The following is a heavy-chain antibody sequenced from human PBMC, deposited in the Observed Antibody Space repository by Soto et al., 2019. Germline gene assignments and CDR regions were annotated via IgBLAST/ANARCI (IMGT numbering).Heavy chain of an antibody. CDR2: ISSSSSYI. J-gene: IGHJ6*02. D-gene: IGHD2-2*01. CDR1: GFTFSSYS. CDR3: ARELVVVPAAWGNYYYYGMDV. Sequence: PGGSLRLSCAASGFTFSSYSMNWVRQAPGKGLEWVSSISSSSSYIYYADSVKGRFTISRDNAKNSLYLQMNSLRAEDTAVYYCARELVVVPAAWGNYYYYGMDVWGQGTTVTVSS. V-gene: IGHV3-21*01.